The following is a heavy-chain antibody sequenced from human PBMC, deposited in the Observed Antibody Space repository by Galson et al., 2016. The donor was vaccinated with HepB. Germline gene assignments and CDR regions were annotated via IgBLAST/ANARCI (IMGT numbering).Heavy chain of an antibody. V-gene: IGHV3-30-3*01. CDR1: GFTFSSYA. J-gene: IGHJ4*02. CDR2: ISFDGSNN. Sequence: SLRLSCAASGFTFSSYAMHWVRQAPGKGLEWVAVISFDGSNNFYADSVKGRFTISRDNSKNTLYLQMNSLRAEDTAVYYCARDDDYVWGTYRYTRTVPQYYVVDWGQGTLVNVSS. CDR3: ARDDDYVWGTYRYTRTVPQYYVVD. D-gene: IGHD3-16*02.